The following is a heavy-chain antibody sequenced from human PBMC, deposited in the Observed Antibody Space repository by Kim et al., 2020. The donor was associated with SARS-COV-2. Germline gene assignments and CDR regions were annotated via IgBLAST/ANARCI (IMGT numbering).Heavy chain of an antibody. CDR1: GFTFSSYA. CDR2: ISYDGSNK. D-gene: IGHD5-12*01. J-gene: IGHJ1*01. CDR3: ARGQSGSPHTESTL. Sequence: GGSLRLSCAASGFTFSSYAMHWVRQAPGKGLEWVAVISYDGSNKYYADSVKGRFTISRDNSKNTLYLQMNSLRAEDTAVYYCARGQSGSPHTESTLWGQG. V-gene: IGHV3-30*04.